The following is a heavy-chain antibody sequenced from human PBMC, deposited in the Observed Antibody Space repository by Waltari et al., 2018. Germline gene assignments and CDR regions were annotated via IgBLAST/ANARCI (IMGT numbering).Heavy chain of an antibody. CDR2: IYYSGST. CDR3: ARHGSGWSGVHFQH. CDR1: GGSISSSSYY. V-gene: IGHV4-39*01. Sequence: QLQLQESGPGLVKPSETLSLTCTVSGGSISSSSYYWDWIRQPPGKGLEWIGSIYYSGSTYYNPSRKSRVTISVDTSKNQFSLKLSSVTAADTAVYYCARHGSGWSGVHFQHWGQGTLVTVSS. J-gene: IGHJ1*01. D-gene: IGHD6-19*01.